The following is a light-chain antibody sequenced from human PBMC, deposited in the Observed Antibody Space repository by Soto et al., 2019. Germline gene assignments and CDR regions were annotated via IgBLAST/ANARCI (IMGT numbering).Light chain of an antibody. Sequence: DIQMTQSPSSVSASVGDRVTITCRASQGIGSWLAWFQQKPGKAPQLLISAASTLQSGVPSRFSGRGSGTYFTLTISSLQPEDFATYYCQQANSFPRTFGPGTKVDIK. CDR1: QGIGSW. CDR3: QQANSFPRT. V-gene: IGKV1-12*01. J-gene: IGKJ3*01. CDR2: AAS.